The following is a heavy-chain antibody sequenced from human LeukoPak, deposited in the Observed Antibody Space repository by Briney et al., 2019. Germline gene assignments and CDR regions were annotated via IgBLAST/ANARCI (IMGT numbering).Heavy chain of an antibody. J-gene: IGHJ4*02. CDR3: ARDREIAAAGFDY. Sequence: GGSLRPSCAASGFTFSSYAMSWVRQAPGKGLEWVSTISGSGGSTYYADSVKGRFTISRDNSKNTLYLQMNSLRAEDAAVYYCARDREIAAAGFDYWGQGTLVTVSS. CDR1: GFTFSSYA. V-gene: IGHV3-23*01. CDR2: ISGSGGST. D-gene: IGHD6-13*01.